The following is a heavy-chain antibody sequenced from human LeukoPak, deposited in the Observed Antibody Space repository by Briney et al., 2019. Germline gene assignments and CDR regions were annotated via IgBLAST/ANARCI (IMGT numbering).Heavy chain of an antibody. CDR2: IRYDGSDK. Sequence: GGSLRLSCAASGFIFSNYGMHWVRQVPGKGLEWVAFIRYDGSDKNYADSVKGRFTISRDNSKNTLYLQMNSLRADDTAVYDCARDSYGYSGHWGQGTMVTVSS. J-gene: IGHJ4*02. CDR1: GFIFSNYG. CDR3: ARDSYGYSGH. D-gene: IGHD5-18*01. V-gene: IGHV3-30*02.